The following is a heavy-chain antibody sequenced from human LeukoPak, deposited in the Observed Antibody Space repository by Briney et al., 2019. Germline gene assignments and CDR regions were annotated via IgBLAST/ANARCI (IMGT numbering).Heavy chain of an antibody. CDR1: GYRFIDYW. D-gene: IGHD4-11*01. J-gene: IGHJ6*02. CDR3: VRYGLQGCRDSRCFTSFYYYGVDV. Sequence: GESLKISCQGSGYRFIDYWNGWVRKIPGKGLGGLGIIFPVDTEFKYSPSFQGQVTISADNSISTAYLQWSSLKASDTAIYYCVRYGLQGCRDSRCFTSFYYYGVDVWGQGSTVTVSS. CDR2: IFPVDTEF. V-gene: IGHV5-51*02.